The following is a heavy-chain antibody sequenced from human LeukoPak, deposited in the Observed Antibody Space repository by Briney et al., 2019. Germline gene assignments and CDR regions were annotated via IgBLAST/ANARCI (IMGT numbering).Heavy chain of an antibody. Sequence: PSETLSLTCTVSGGSISSYYWSWIRQPPGKGLEWIGYIYYSGSTNYNPYLKSRLTISVDTSKNQFSLKLSSVTAADTAVYYCARDRERRSYSSSSSLHNWFDPWGQGTLVTVSS. V-gene: IGHV4-59*01. J-gene: IGHJ5*02. CDR2: IYYSGST. CDR3: ARDRERRSYSSSSSLHNWFDP. CDR1: GGSISSYY. D-gene: IGHD6-6*01.